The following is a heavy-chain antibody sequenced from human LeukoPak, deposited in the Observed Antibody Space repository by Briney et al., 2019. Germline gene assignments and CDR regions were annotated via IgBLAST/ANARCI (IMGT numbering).Heavy chain of an antibody. Sequence: SETLSLTCTVSGGSISSNNYRWGWIRQPPGRGLEWLGSDYYSGTTYYNPSLKSRVTISVDTSKNQFSLKLSSVTAADTAVYYCARGLWGSSWYDLYYFDYWGQGTLVTVSS. CDR3: ARGLWGSSWYDLYYFDY. D-gene: IGHD6-13*01. CDR1: GGSISSNNYR. V-gene: IGHV4-39*07. J-gene: IGHJ4*02. CDR2: DYYSGTT.